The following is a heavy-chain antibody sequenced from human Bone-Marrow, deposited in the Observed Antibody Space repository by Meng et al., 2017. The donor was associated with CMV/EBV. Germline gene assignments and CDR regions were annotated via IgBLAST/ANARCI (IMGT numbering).Heavy chain of an antibody. CDR3: AILPGIVTSTDY. D-gene: IGHD2-21*01. CDR2: ISSSSSYI. CDR1: GFTFSSYS. Sequence: GESLKISCAASGFTFSSYSMNWVRQAPGKGLEWVSSISSSSSYIYYADSVKGRFTISRDNAKNSLYLQMNSLRTEDTAVYYCAILPGIVTSTDYWGQGTLVTVSS. J-gene: IGHJ4*02. V-gene: IGHV3-21*04.